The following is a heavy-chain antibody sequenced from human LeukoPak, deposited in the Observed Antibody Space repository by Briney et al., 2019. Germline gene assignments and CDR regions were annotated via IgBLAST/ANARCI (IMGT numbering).Heavy chain of an antibody. J-gene: IGHJ6*02. CDR3: ARAPRAYCSGGSCYVDV. D-gene: IGHD2-15*01. CDR1: VGSISSGGYS. V-gene: IGHV4-30-2*01. Sequence: SQTLSLTCAVSVGSISSGGYSWSWIRQPPGKGLEWIGYIYHSGSTYYNPSLKSRVTISVDRSKNQFSLKLSSVTAADTAVYYCARAPRAYCSGGSCYVDVWGQGTTVTVSS. CDR2: IYHSGST.